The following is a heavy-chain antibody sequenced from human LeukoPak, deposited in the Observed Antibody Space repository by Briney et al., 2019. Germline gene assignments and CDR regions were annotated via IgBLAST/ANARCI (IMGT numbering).Heavy chain of an antibody. CDR2: FDPEDGET. CDR1: GYTLTELS. D-gene: IGHD1-26*01. V-gene: IGHV1-24*01. J-gene: IGHJ4*02. CDR3: ATAPWDEVGATGKGVDY. Sequence: ASVKVSCKVSGYTLTELSMHWVRQAPGKGLEWMGGFDPEDGETIYAQKFQGRVTMTEDTSTDTAYMELSSLRSEDTAVYYCATAPWDEVGATGKGVDYWGQGTLVTVSS.